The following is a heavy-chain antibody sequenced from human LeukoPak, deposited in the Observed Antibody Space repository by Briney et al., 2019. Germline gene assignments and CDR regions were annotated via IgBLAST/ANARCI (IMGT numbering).Heavy chain of an antibody. J-gene: IGHJ1*01. Sequence: PSQTLSLTCTVSGGSISSGDYYWSWIRQPPGKGQEWIGYIYYSGSTYYDPPLKSRVTISVDTCKNQFSLKLSSVTAADTAVYYCASYGDLQYFQHWGQGTLVTVSS. CDR3: ASYGDLQYFQH. CDR2: IYYSGST. D-gene: IGHD4-17*01. V-gene: IGHV4-30-4*08. CDR1: GGSISSGDYY.